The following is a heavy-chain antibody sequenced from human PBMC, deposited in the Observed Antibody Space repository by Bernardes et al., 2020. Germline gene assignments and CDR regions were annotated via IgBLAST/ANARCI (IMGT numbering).Heavy chain of an antibody. CDR3: ARGRTRLDV. J-gene: IGHJ4*02. D-gene: IGHD1-1*01. V-gene: IGHV6-1*01. CDR2: TYYRSRWYK. Sequence: PTRSLTCAISWDSSSSDSGAWTLLRQSPARGLAWLGRTYYRSRWYKDYAQSVKSRIIINPDTSNNQFSLQLTSVTPEDTAVYYCARGRTRLDVWGQGSPVTVSS. CDR1: WDSSSSDSGA.